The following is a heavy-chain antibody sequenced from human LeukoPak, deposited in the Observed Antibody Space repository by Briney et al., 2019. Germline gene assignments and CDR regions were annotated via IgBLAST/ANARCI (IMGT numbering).Heavy chain of an antibody. CDR3: AKGYGDYDTDY. Sequence: PGGSLRLSCAASGFTIDDYTMHWVRQAPGKGLEWVSLISWDGGSTYYADSVKGRFTISRDNSKNSLYLQMNSLRTEDTALYYCAKGYGDYDTDYWGQGTLVTVSS. CDR2: ISWDGGST. CDR1: GFTIDDYT. V-gene: IGHV3-43*01. J-gene: IGHJ4*02. D-gene: IGHD4-17*01.